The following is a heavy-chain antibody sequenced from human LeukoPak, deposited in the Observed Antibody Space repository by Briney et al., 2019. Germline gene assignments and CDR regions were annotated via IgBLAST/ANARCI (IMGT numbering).Heavy chain of an antibody. V-gene: IGHV4-4*07. CDR1: GASISSYF. CDR2: IYTSGST. CDR3: ARKDGDY. Sequence: PSETLSLTCTASGASISSYFWTWIRQPAGKGLEWIGRIYTSGSTDYNPSLKSRVTMSLDTSRNQLSLKLSTVTAADTAVYYCARKDGDYWGQGTLVTVSS. J-gene: IGHJ4*02.